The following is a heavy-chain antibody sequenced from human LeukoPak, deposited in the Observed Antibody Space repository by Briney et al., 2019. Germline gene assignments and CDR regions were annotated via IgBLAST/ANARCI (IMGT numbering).Heavy chain of an antibody. D-gene: IGHD3-10*01. CDR1: GGSISSWY. Sequence: SETLSLTCTVSGGSISSWYWSWIRQPAGKGLEWIGRTYTSGSINYNPSLKSRVTMSVDTSKNQFSLKLSSVTAADTAVYYCVRGGYYYGPSDWGQGTLVTVSS. CDR2: TYTSGSI. J-gene: IGHJ4*02. V-gene: IGHV4-4*07. CDR3: VRGGYYYGPSD.